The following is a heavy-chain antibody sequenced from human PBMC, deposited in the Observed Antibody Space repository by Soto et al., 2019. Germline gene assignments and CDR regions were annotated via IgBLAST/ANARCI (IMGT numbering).Heavy chain of an antibody. CDR2: IYYTGRT. D-gene: IGHD3-9*01. J-gene: IGHJ6*02. V-gene: IGHV4-59*08. CDR3: ARHPGGLGGMDV. Sequence: QVQLHESGPGLVKPSETLSLTCAVSGGSIRTYSWSWIRQPPGKGLEWIGYIYYTGRTNYNPSLKSRVXXXVXXSKNQSSLKLNSVPAADTAVYYCARHPGGLGGMDVWGQGTTVTVS. CDR1: GGSIRTYS.